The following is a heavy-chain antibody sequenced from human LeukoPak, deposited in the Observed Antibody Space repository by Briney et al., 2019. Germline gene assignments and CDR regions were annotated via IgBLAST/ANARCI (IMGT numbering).Heavy chain of an antibody. Sequence: PSETLSLTCTVSGGSISSYYWSWIRQPAGKGLEWIGRIYTSGSTNYNPSLKSRVTMSVDTSKNQFSLKLSSVTAADTAVYYCARVTYYYDSSGYHNWFDPWGQGTLVTVSS. CDR1: GGSISSYY. D-gene: IGHD3-22*01. CDR2: IYTSGST. J-gene: IGHJ5*02. CDR3: ARVTYYYDSSGYHNWFDP. V-gene: IGHV4-4*07.